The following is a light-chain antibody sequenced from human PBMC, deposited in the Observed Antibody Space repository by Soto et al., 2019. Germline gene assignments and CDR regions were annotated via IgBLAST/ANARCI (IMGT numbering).Light chain of an antibody. CDR3: QQYYSTTLP. CDR1: QSVLYSSNNKNY. V-gene: IGKV4-1*01. Sequence: DIVMTQSQDSLAVSLGERATINCKSSQSVLYSSNNKNYLAWYHQKPGQPPKLLIYWASTRESGVPDRFSGSGSGTDFTLTISSLQAEDVAVYYCQQYYSTTLPFGGGTKV. J-gene: IGKJ4*01. CDR2: WAS.